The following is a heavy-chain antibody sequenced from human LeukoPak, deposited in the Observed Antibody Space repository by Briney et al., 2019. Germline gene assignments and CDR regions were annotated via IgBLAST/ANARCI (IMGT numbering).Heavy chain of an antibody. CDR3: AREGCSSTSCLLDFDY. Sequence: ASVKVSCKTSGYTFTGYYLHWVRQAPGQGLEYMGWFNPNSGDTKFAQNFQGRVTMTRDTSISTAYMGLSRLRSDDTAVYYCAREGCSSTSCLLDFDYWGQGTLVTVSS. CDR2: FNPNSGDT. V-gene: IGHV1-2*02. J-gene: IGHJ4*02. CDR1: GYTFTGYY. D-gene: IGHD2-2*01.